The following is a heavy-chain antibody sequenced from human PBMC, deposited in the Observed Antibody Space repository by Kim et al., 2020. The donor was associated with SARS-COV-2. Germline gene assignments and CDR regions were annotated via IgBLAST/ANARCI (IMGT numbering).Heavy chain of an antibody. CDR3: ARDLVVGATVDAFDI. J-gene: IGHJ3*02. D-gene: IGHD1-26*01. V-gene: IGHV1-69*04. Sequence: QKFQGRVTITADKSTSTAYMELSSLRSEDTAVYYCARDLVVGATVDAFDIWGQGTMVTVSS.